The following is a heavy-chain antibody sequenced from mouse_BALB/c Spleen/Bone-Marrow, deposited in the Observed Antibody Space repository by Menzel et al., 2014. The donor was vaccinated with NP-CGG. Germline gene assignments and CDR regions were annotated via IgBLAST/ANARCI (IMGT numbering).Heavy chain of an antibody. CDR3: ARGTVNYFDY. V-gene: IGHV7-1*02. Sequence: VKLVESGGDLVQPGGSLRLSCATSGFTFSDFYMEWVRQPPGKRLEWIGASRDKANDYTTEYSASVKGRFIVSRDTSQSILYLQMNALRAEDTAIYYCARGTVNYFDYWGQGTTLTVSS. J-gene: IGHJ2*01. D-gene: IGHD1-1*01. CDR1: GFTFSDFY. CDR2: SRDKANDYTT.